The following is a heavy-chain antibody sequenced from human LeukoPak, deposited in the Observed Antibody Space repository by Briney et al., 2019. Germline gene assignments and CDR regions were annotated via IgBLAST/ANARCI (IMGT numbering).Heavy chain of an antibody. Sequence: GGSLRLSCATSGFTFSSYWMTWVRQTPGKGLEWVATIRQDGSQKYYVDSVKGRFTISRDNAKNSLYLQMNSLRVEDTAVYYCARESAATTSLVDFDYWGQGTLATVSS. D-gene: IGHD1-7*01. CDR2: IRQDGSQK. V-gene: IGHV3-7*01. J-gene: IGHJ4*02. CDR3: ARESAATTSLVDFDY. CDR1: GFTFSSYW.